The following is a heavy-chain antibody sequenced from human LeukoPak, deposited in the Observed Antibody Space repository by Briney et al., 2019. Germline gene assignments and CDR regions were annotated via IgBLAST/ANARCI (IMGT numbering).Heavy chain of an antibody. Sequence: GGSLRLSCAASGFTFSDFYMRWIRQAPGKGLEWVSSISGSNSYIFYADSVKGRFTVSRDNAKDSLYLQMNSLRAEDTAVYYCARALTTLTYEGYWGQGTLVTVSS. CDR1: GFTFSDFY. J-gene: IGHJ4*02. CDR2: ISGSNSYI. CDR3: ARALTTLTYEGY. D-gene: IGHD1-1*01. V-gene: IGHV3-11*06.